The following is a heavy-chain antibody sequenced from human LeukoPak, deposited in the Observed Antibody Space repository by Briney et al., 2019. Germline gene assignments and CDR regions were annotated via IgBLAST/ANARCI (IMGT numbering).Heavy chain of an antibody. D-gene: IGHD6-13*01. V-gene: IGHV3-30*18. Sequence: GRSLRLPCAASGFTFSSYGMHWVPQAPRKGLEGVAVISYDGSNKYYADSVKGRFTISRDNSKNTLYPQMNSLRAEDTAVYYCAKDVSSSWYNSGYWGQGTLVTVSA. CDR2: ISYDGSNK. J-gene: IGHJ4*02. CDR1: GFTFSSYG. CDR3: AKDVSSSWYNSGY.